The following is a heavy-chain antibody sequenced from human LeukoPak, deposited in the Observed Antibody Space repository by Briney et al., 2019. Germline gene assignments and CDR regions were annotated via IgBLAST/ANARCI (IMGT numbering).Heavy chain of an antibody. CDR2: IYHSGST. CDR1: GGSISSSSYY. CDR3: ARRPKVVDPWFDP. V-gene: IGHV4-39*07. Sequence: PSETLSLTCTVSGGSISSSSYYWGWIRQPPGKGLEWIGSIYHSGSTYYNPSLKSRVTISVDTSKNQFSLKLSSVTAADTAVYYCARRPKVVDPWFDPWGQGTLVTVSS. J-gene: IGHJ5*02. D-gene: IGHD2-15*01.